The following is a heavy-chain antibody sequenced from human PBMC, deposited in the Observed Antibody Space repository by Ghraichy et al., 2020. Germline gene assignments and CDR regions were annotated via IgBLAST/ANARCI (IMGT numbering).Heavy chain of an antibody. V-gene: IGHV3-64D*06. CDR1: GFIFSPYA. D-gene: IGHD3-10*01. CDR3: VKDRGSGNTYYYYYGMDV. J-gene: IGHJ6*02. CDR2: TSSNGGST. Sequence: GGSLRLSCSASGFIFSPYAMHWVRQAPGKGLEYVSATSSNGGSTYYADSVKGRFTISRDNSMNTLYLQMSSLRGEDTAVYYCVKDRGSGNTYYYYYGMDVWGQGTTVTVSS.